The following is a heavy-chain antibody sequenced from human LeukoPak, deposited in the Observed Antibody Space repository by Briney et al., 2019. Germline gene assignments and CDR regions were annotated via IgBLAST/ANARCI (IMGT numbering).Heavy chain of an antibody. J-gene: IGHJ3*02. D-gene: IGHD4-17*01. CDR2: IYYSGST. Sequence: SETLSLTCTVSGGSISSSSYYWGWIRQPPGKGLEWIGSIYYSGSTYYNPSLKSRVTISVDTSKNQFSLKLSSVTAADTAVYYCARNYGDASRRDYAFDIWGQGTMVTVSS. V-gene: IGHV4-39*07. CDR1: GGSISSSSYY. CDR3: ARNYGDASRRDYAFDI.